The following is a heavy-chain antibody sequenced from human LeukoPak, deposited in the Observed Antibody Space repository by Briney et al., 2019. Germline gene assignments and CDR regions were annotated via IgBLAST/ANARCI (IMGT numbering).Heavy chain of an antibody. CDR2: IIPIFGTA. J-gene: IGHJ4*02. CDR1: GYTFTSYG. D-gene: IGHD3-22*01. CDR3: ARERADYYDSSGYYDY. V-gene: IGHV1-69*05. Sequence: GASVKVSCKASGYTFTSYGISWVRQAPGQGLEWMGRIIPIFGTANYAQKFQGRVRITTDGSTSTAYMELSSLRSEDTAVYYCARERADYYDSSGYYDYWGQGTLVTVSS.